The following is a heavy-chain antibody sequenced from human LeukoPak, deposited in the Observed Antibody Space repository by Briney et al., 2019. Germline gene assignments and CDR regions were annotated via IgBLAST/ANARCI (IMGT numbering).Heavy chain of an antibody. Sequence: GGSLRLSCAASGFTFSNAWMSWVRQAPGKGLEWVGRIKNKTDGGTTDYAAPVKGRFTISRDDSKNTLYLQMNSLKTEDTAVYYCTTASLRSGLRYFDWLFTNYYYYYMDVWGKGTTVTVSS. CDR2: IKNKTDGGTT. D-gene: IGHD3-9*01. CDR3: TTASLRSGLRYFDWLFTNYYYYYMDV. CDR1: GFTFSNAW. J-gene: IGHJ6*03. V-gene: IGHV3-15*01.